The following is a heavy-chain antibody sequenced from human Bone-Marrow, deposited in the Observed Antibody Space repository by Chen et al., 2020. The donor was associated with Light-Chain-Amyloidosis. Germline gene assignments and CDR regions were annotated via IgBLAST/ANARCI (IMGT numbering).Heavy chain of an antibody. CDR2: ISGDASKT. Sequence: EVQLVESGGGVVQPGGSLRLSCAASGFTFDDNAMHWVRQAPWRGLEWVSLISGDASKTYYADSVKGRFTISRDNSKNSLYLQMNSLRTEDTAFYYCAKGSGYGDHWRQGTLVTVSS. D-gene: IGHD5-12*01. CDR1: GFTFDDNA. CDR3: AKGSGYGDH. V-gene: IGHV3-43*02. J-gene: IGHJ4*02.